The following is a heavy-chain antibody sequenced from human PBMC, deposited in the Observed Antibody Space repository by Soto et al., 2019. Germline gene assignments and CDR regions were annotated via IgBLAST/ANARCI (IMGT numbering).Heavy chain of an antibody. V-gene: IGHV4-30-2*01. D-gene: IGHD3-22*01. CDR1: GGSISSGGYS. J-gene: IGHJ6*02. Sequence: QMQLQESGSGLVKPSQTLSLTCAVSGGSISSGGYSWSWIRQPPGKGLEWIGYIYHSGSTYYNPSLKRRVTRSVDTSKNQFSLILSSVTAADTAVYYCARPIVEAPVYSAIDGWGQGTTVTVSS. CDR2: IYHSGST. CDR3: ARPIVEAPVYSAIDG.